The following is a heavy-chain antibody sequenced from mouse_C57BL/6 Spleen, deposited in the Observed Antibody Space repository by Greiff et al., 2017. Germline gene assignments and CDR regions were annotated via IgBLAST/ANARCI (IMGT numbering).Heavy chain of an antibody. V-gene: IGHV6-6*01. J-gene: IGHJ2*01. Sequence: EVMLVESGGGLVQPGGSMKLSCAASGFTFSDAWMDWVRQSPEKGLEWVAEIRNKANNHATYYAESVKGRFTISRDDSKSSVYLQMNSLRAEDTGIYYCTKYGYDAGYFDYWGQGTTLTVSS. D-gene: IGHD2-2*01. CDR2: IRNKANNHAT. CDR1: GFTFSDAW. CDR3: TKYGYDAGYFDY.